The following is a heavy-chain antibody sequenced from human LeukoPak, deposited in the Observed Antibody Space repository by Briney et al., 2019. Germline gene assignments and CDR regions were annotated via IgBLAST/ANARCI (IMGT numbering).Heavy chain of an antibody. V-gene: IGHV4-59*01. CDR3: ARFPGSAEYRHYYYMDV. J-gene: IGHJ6*03. CDR1: GGSISNYF. Sequence: PSETLSLTCTVSGGSISNYFWNWIRQPPGKGLECIGYIYYSDSTNYNPSLKSRVTVSVDTSKNQFSLKLSSVTAADTAVYYCARFPGSAEYRHYYYMDVWGKGTTVTVSS. D-gene: IGHD2-15*01. CDR2: IYYSDST.